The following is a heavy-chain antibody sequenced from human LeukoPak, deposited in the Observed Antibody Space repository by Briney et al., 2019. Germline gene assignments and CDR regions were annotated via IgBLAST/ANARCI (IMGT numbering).Heavy chain of an antibody. CDR3: ARHIGIWFAGHHALDF. J-gene: IGHJ3*01. Sequence: PGGSLRLSCAASGFRFNNYWMSWVRQAPGKGLEWVANIKQDGTEKYNVDSVKGRFTISRDNARNSLYLQMNGLRGDDTGLYYCARHIGIWFAGHHALDFWGRGTMVTISS. D-gene: IGHD3-10*01. V-gene: IGHV3-7*01. CDR2: IKQDGTEK. CDR1: GFRFNNYW.